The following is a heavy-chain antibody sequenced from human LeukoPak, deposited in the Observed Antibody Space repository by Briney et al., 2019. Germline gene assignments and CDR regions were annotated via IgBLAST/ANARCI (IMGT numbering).Heavy chain of an antibody. CDR3: ATNWDGQQLYYFDY. CDR2: ISSSGHII. D-gene: IGHD6-13*01. CDR1: GFTFSDYY. J-gene: IGHJ4*02. Sequence: GGSLRLSCAASGFTFSDYYMSWIRQAPGKGLQWVSYISSSGHIIYYADSVKGRFTISRDNAKNSLYLQMNSLRAEDTAVYYCATNWDGQQLYYFDYWGQGTLVTVSS. V-gene: IGHV3-11*01.